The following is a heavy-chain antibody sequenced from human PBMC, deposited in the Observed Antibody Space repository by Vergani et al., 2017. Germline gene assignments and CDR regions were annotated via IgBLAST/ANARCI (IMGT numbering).Heavy chain of an antibody. Sequence: EVQLLESGGGLVQPGGSLRLTCAASEFTFSNYAMNWVRQAPGKGLEWVSGISGSGVSAYYTDSMKGRFTISRDNSKNMLFLQMNNLRTEDTAIYYCAKQYFVSGNYLFDDWWQGTLVTIFS. CDR3: AKQYFVSGNYLFDD. V-gene: IGHV3-23*01. CDR2: ISGSGVSA. J-gene: IGHJ4*02. CDR1: EFTFSNYA. D-gene: IGHD3-10*01.